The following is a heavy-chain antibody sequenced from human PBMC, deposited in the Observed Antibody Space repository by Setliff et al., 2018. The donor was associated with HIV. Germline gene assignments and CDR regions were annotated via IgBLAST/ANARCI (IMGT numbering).Heavy chain of an antibody. J-gene: IGHJ6*03. Sequence: GVSVKVSCKASGYTFTNYDINWVRQATGQGLEWMGWMNPNSGNTGYAQKFLGRVTMTRNTSISTAYMELRSLRSEDTAVYFCARARPYNWNYVGYYYMDVWGKGTTVTVSS. CDR2: MNPNSGNT. V-gene: IGHV1-8*02. CDR3: ARARPYNWNYVGYYYMDV. D-gene: IGHD1-7*01. CDR1: GYTFTNYD.